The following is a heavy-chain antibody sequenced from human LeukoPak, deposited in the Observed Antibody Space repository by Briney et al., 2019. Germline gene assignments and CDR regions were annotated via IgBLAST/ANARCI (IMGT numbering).Heavy chain of an antibody. CDR3: ARVTYSSSWSKNWYFDL. CDR1: GYTFTSNY. D-gene: IGHD6-13*01. V-gene: IGHV1-46*01. J-gene: IGHJ2*01. Sequence: GASVKVSCKAFGYTFTSNYMHWVRQAPGQGPEWMGVISPSGGSTTYAQKFQGRVTLTRDMSTSTAYLELSSLRSEDTAVYYCARVTYSSSWSKNWYFDLWGRGTLVTVSS. CDR2: ISPSGGST.